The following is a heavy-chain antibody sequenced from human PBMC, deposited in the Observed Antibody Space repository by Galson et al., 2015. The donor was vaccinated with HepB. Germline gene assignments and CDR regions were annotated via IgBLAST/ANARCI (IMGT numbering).Heavy chain of an antibody. V-gene: IGHV1-18*01. CDR3: ARARYSTSPPDY. J-gene: IGHJ4*02. CDR2: ISVDNDNT. CDR1: GYTFNSSG. D-gene: IGHD6-6*01. Sequence: SVKVSCKASGYTFNSSGFPWVRQAPGKGLEWIGWISVDNDNTNYAQKVQGRVTMTTDTSTSTAYMELTSLRSDDTAVYYCARARYSTSPPDYWGQGTLVTVSS.